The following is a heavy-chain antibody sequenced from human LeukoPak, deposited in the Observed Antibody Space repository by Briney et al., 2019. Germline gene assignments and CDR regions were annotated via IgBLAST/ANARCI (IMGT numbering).Heavy chain of an antibody. CDR2: IKQDGSEK. CDR3: AKGQVVRTTHFDY. Sequence: PGGSLRLSCAASGFTFSIYWMSWVRQAPGKGLEWVANIKQDGSEKYYVDSVKGRFTVSRDNSENSLYLQMNSLRTEGTALYYCAKGQVVRTTHFDYWGQGTLVTVSS. CDR1: GFTFSIYW. V-gene: IGHV3-7*03. D-gene: IGHD1-26*01. J-gene: IGHJ4*02.